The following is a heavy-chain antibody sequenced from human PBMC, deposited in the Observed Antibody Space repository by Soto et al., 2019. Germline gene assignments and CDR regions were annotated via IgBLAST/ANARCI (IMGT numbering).Heavy chain of an antibody. Sequence: ASVKVSCKASGGTFSSYAISWVRQAPGQGLKWMGGIIPIFGTANYAQKFQGRVTITADESTSTAYMELSSLRSEDTAVYYCARGVIVGAYYFDYWGQGTLVTVSS. CDR2: IIPIFGTA. V-gene: IGHV1-69*13. CDR3: ARGVIVGAYYFDY. J-gene: IGHJ4*02. D-gene: IGHD1-26*01. CDR1: GGTFSSYA.